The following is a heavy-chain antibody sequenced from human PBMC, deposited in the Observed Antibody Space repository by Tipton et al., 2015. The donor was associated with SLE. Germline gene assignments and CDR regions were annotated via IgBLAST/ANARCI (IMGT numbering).Heavy chain of an antibody. D-gene: IGHD3-3*01. J-gene: IGHJ4*02. CDR2: IYYSGST. Sequence: TLSLTCTVSGGSISSSSYYWGWIRQPPGKWLEWIGSIYYSGSTYYNPSLKSRVTISVDTSKNQFSRKLSSVTAADTAVYYCARDHTPYYDFWSGCPWADYCDYWGQGTLVTVSS. CDR3: ARDHTPYYDFWSGCPWADYCDY. V-gene: IGHV4-39*07. CDR1: GGSISSSSYY.